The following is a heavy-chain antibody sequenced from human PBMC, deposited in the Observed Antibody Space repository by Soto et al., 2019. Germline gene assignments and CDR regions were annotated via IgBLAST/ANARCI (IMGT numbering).Heavy chain of an antibody. CDR2: IDYSGST. CDR1: GGSITSYY. CDR3: ARRAYTSGFYFFDY. D-gene: IGHD6-19*01. Sequence: SETLSLTCNVSGGSITSYYWSWIRQPPGKGLEWIGYIDYSGSTTYNPSLKSRVTISIDTSKNHFSLKLSSVTAADTAIYYCARRAYTSGFYFFDYWGQGTLVTVSS. V-gene: IGHV4-59*08. J-gene: IGHJ4*02.